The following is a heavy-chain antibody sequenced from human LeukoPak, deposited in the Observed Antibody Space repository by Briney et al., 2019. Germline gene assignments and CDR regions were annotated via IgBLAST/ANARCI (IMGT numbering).Heavy chain of an antibody. CDR2: INDSGGSR. D-gene: IGHD3-22*01. Sequence: GGSLRLSCAASGFTFSSYAMSWVRQAPGKGLEWVSTINDSGGSRNYADSVKGRFTISRDNSKNTLYLQMNSLRAEDTAVYYRAKDQSSGYYKTFDYWGQGTLVTVSS. J-gene: IGHJ4*02. CDR3: AKDQSSGYYKTFDY. CDR1: GFTFSSYA. V-gene: IGHV3-23*01.